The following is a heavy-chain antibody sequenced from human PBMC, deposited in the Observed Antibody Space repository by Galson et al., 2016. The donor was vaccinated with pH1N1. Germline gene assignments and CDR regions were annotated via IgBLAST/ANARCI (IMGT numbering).Heavy chain of an antibody. CDR2: IIPIFGTA. D-gene: IGHD3-22*01. Sequence: SVKVSCKASGGTFRTYVISWVRQAPGQGLEWMGGIIPIFGTAKYAQKFRGRVTITADESTSTAYMELSSLRSEDTAVYYCASPSPFYGSSGYYLHFRDWGQGTLVTVSS. CDR1: GGTFRTYV. CDR3: ASPSPFYGSSGYYLHFRD. V-gene: IGHV1-69*13. J-gene: IGHJ4*02.